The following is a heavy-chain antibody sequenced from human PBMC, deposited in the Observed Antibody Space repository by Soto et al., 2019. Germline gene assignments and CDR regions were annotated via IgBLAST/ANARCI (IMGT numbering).Heavy chain of an antibody. D-gene: IGHD1-1*01. CDR1: GFTFSSYA. CDR3: AREGTTGTNYYYYVMDV. Sequence: GGSLRLSCAASGFTFSSYAMHWVRQAPGKGLEWVAVISYDGSNKYYADSVKGRFTISRDNSKNTLYLQMNSLRAEDTAVYYCAREGTTGTNYYYYVMDVWGQGTTVTVSS. V-gene: IGHV3-30*04. J-gene: IGHJ6*02. CDR2: ISYDGSNK.